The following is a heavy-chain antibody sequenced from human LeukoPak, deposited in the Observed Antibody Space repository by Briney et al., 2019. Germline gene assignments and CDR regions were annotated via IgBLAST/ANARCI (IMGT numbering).Heavy chain of an antibody. CDR1: GFTFSSYG. J-gene: IGHJ4*02. D-gene: IGHD1-26*01. CDR2: ISGSGGST. V-gene: IGHV3-23*01. Sequence: PGGSLRLSCAASGFTFSSYGMSWVRQAPGKGLEWVSAISGSGGSTYYADSVKGRFTISRDNSKNTLYLQMNGLRAEDTAVYYCAKSHSGSYRFFDYWGQGTLVTVSS. CDR3: AKSHSGSYRFFDY.